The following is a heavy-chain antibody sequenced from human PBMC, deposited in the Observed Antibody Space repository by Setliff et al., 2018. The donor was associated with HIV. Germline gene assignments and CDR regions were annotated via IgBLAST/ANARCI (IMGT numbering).Heavy chain of an antibody. CDR3: ARGQELYLMMTMLGGYYYSNMDV. Sequence: GASVKVSCKTSGGTFSTYVITWVRQAPGQGLEWVGGMLPILGMGDFAQKFQGRVTITADKSTSTVYMELSSLTSEDTAVYYCARGQELYLMMTMLGGYYYSNMDVWGQGTAVTVSS. V-gene: IGHV1-69*10. CDR2: MLPILGMG. J-gene: IGHJ6*02. CDR1: GGTFSTYV. D-gene: IGHD3-10*02.